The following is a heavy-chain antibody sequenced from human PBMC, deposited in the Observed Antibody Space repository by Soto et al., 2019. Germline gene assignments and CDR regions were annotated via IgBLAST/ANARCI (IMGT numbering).Heavy chain of an antibody. J-gene: IGHJ6*02. D-gene: IGHD2-2*02. CDR3: SRARYCTSPSCYNHYYYGMDI. V-gene: IGHV4-31*02. CDR2: IFNSGTT. CDR1: GASTVSHYH. Sequence: QVQLQESGPGLVKPSQTLSLTCSVSGASTVSHYHWTWIRQPPGKGLEWMGYIFNSGTTFYNPSLTSRLSISMDTSGNHFSLELRSVTAADTAVYYCSRARYCTSPSCYNHYYYGMDIWGQGTTVSVSS.